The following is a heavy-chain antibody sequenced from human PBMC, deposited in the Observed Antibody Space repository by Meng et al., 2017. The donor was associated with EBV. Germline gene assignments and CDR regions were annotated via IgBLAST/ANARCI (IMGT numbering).Heavy chain of an antibody. D-gene: IGHD5-24*01. V-gene: IGHV4-34*01. Sequence: VPLQQLVAGPLKPSQTLPLTCSVYGGFFSGYYWSWIRQPPAKGLELIGEINHSGSTNSNPSLKSRVTISVDTSKNQFSLKLSSVTAADTAVYYCARGRWLQPGSYFDYWCQGTLVTVSS. CDR2: INHSGST. CDR3: ARGRWLQPGSYFDY. CDR1: GGFFSGYY. J-gene: IGHJ4*02.